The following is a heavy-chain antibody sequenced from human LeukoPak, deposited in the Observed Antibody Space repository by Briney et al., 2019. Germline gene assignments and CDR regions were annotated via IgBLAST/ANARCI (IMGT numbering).Heavy chain of an antibody. CDR1: GGSFVGYY. J-gene: IGHJ6*02. CDR2: INHSGST. Sequence: PSETLSLTCAVHGGSFVGYYWSWIRQTPGKGLEWIGGINHSGSTNYNPSLKSRVTISVDTSKNQFSLKLSSVTAADTAVYYCARYPKSSYYYYGMDVWGQGTTVTVSS. CDR3: ARYPKSSYYYYGMDV. V-gene: IGHV4-34*01.